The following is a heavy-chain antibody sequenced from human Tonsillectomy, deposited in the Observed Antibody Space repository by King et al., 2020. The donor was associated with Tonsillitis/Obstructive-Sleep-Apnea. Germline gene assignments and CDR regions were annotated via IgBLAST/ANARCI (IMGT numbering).Heavy chain of an antibody. CDR3: ASLRLGYCSSTSCYTPYYYYYMDV. J-gene: IGHJ6*03. CDR2: ISSSSMTI. D-gene: IGHD2-2*02. Sequence: VQLVESGGGLLQPGGSLRLSCAASGFTFSSYSMNWVRQAPGKGLEWVSYISSSSMTIYYADSVKGRFTISRDNAKNSLYLQMNSLRDEDTAVYYCASLRLGYCSSTSCYTPYYYYYMDVWGKGTTVTVSS. CDR1: GFTFSSYS. V-gene: IGHV3-48*02.